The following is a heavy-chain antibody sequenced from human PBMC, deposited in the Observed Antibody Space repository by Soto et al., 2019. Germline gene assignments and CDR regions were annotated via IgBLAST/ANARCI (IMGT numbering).Heavy chain of an antibody. CDR2: IYRGGST. Sequence: PSETLSLTCTVSGDSISSADYVWSWIRQPPGKGLEWIGYIYRGGSTYNNPSLRSRVTISADTSRNQFSLKLTSATAADTAIYYCARGVVLPPTTPIRGGFDPWGQGTLATV. J-gene: IGHJ5*02. D-gene: IGHD2-2*02. V-gene: IGHV4-30-4*01. CDR1: GDSISSADYV. CDR3: ARGVVLPPTTPIRGGFDP.